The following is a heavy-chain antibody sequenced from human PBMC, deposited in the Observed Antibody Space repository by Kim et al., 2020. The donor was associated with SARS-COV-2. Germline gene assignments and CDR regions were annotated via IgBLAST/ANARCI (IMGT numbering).Heavy chain of an antibody. CDR3: AKVMWSSSSDGYNFDC. V-gene: IGHV3-23*01. J-gene: IGHJ4*02. CDR1: GFTFRSYA. D-gene: IGHD6-6*01. CDR2: ISDSGGNT. Sequence: GGSLRLSCVASGFTFRSYAMSWVRQAPGKGLEWVSAISDSGGNTYYADSVKGRFTISRDNSNNTLYLQMISLRAEDTAVYYCAKVMWSSSSDGYNFDCWGQGTLVTVSS.